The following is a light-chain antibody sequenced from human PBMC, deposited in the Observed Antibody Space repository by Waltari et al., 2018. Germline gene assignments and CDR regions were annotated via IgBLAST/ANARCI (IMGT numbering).Light chain of an antibody. CDR1: NIGTYS. CDR2: SDR. CDR3: HVWHPDVDPGV. V-gene: IGLV3-21*04. Sequence: SYVVTQPPSVSVAPGETATITCGGDNIGTYSVHWYQQKAGQAPVLVIFSDRDRPSGIPDRFSGSNSGNTATLTINRVEAGDEAKYYCHVWHPDVDPGVFGTGTEVTV. J-gene: IGLJ1*01.